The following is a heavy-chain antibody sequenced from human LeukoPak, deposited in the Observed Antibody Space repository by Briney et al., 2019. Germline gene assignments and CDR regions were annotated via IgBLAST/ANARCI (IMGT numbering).Heavy chain of an antibody. CDR1: GYTFINYA. D-gene: IGHD4-17*01. CDR2: ISAGNGNT. CDR3: ARGTVTTLRGGFDY. Sequence: ASVKVSCKASGYTFINYAIHWVRQAPGQSLEWMGWISAGNGNTKYSQKFQGRVTITRDTSASTAYMELSSLRSEDTAVYYCARGTVTTLRGGFDYWGQGTLVTVSS. V-gene: IGHV1-3*01. J-gene: IGHJ4*02.